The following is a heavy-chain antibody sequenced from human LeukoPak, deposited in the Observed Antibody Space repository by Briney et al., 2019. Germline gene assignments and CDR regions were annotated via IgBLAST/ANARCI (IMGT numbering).Heavy chain of an antibody. J-gene: IGHJ6*02. CDR1: GFTVSSNY. CDR3: AIDYYGSGSPDYYYGMDV. Sequence: GGSLRLSCAASGFTVSSNYMSWVRQAPGKGLEWVSVIYGGGSTYYADSVKGRFTISRHNSKNTLYLQMNSLRAEDTAVYYCAIDYYGSGSPDYYYGMDVWGQGTTVTVSS. V-gene: IGHV3-53*04. D-gene: IGHD3-10*01. CDR2: IYGGGST.